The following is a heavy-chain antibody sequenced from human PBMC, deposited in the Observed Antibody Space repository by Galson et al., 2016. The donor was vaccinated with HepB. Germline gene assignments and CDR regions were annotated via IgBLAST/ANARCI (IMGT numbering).Heavy chain of an antibody. CDR3: ARDSKRISIAARLIYSFDY. J-gene: IGHJ4*02. Sequence: SVKVSCKASGGTFSSYTISRVRQAPGQGLEWMGRIIPILGIANYAQKFQGRVTITADKSTSTAYMELSSLRSEDTAVYYCARDSKRISIAARLIYSFDYLGQGTLVTVSS. D-gene: IGHD6-6*01. V-gene: IGHV1-69*04. CDR2: IIPILGIA. CDR1: GGTFSSYT.